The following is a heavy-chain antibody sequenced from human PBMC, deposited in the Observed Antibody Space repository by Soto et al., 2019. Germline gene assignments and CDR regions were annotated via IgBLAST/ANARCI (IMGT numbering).Heavy chain of an antibody. D-gene: IGHD3-16*02. CDR2: IYYSGST. CDR3: ARLRDYDYVWGSYRKAYYYYGMDV. J-gene: IGHJ6*02. V-gene: IGHV4-59*01. CDR1: GGSISSYY. Sequence: SETLSLTCTVSGGSISSYYWSWIRQPPGKGLEWIGYIYYSGSTNYNPSLKSRVTISVDTSKNQFSLKLSSVTAADTAVYYCARLRDYDYVWGSYRKAYYYYGMDVWGQGTTVTVS.